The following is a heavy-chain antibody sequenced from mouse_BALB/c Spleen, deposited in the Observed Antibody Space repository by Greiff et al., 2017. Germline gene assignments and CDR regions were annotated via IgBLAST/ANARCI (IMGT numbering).Heavy chain of an antibody. V-gene: IGHV2-5-1*01. CDR2: IWRGGST. Sequence: VKLVESGPSLVQPSQSLSITCTVSGFSLTSYGVHWVRQSPGKGLEWLGVIWRGGSTDYNAAFMSRLSITKDNSKSQVFFKMNSLQADDTAIYYCAKNDYGAMDYWGQGTSVTVSS. D-gene: IGHD2-4*01. CDR1: GFSLTSYG. J-gene: IGHJ4*01. CDR3: AKNDYGAMDY.